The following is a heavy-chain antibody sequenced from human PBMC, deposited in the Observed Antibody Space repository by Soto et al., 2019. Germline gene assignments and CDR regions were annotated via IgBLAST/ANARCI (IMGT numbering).Heavy chain of an antibody. D-gene: IGHD1-26*01. CDR1: GYTFTYRY. CDR3: ATSTSGSYPLLDY. V-gene: IGHV1-45*02. CDR2: ITPFNGNT. Sequence: QMQLVQSGAEVKKTGSSVKVCCKASGYTFTYRYLHWVRQAPGQALEWMGWITPFNGNTNYAQKFQDRVTITRDRSMSTAYMELSSLRSEDTAMYYCATSTSGSYPLLDYWGQGTLVTVSS. J-gene: IGHJ4*02.